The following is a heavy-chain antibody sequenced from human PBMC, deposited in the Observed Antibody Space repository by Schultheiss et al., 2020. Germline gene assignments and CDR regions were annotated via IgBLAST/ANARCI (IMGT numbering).Heavy chain of an antibody. J-gene: IGHJ4*02. V-gene: IGHV1-8*01. CDR2: MRPNSGNT. CDR1: GYTFTSYD. CDR3: AIEPRRFDY. D-gene: IGHD1-14*01. Sequence: KVSCKASGYTFTSYDINWVRQATGQGLEWMGYMRPNSGNTGSAQKFQGRLTMTSDTSISTAYMELSSLTSEDTAIYYCAIEPRRFDYWGQGTLVTVSS.